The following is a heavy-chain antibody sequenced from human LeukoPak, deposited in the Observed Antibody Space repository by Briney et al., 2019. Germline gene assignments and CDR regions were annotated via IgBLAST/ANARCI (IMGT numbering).Heavy chain of an antibody. CDR3: ARGRPGRAAAGTDWFDP. V-gene: IGHV1-2*02. CDR2: INPNSGGT. J-gene: IGHJ5*02. D-gene: IGHD6-13*01. CDR1: GYTFTSYG. Sequence: GASVKVSCKASGYTFTSYGISWVRQAPGQGLEWMGWINPNSGGTNYAQKFQGRVTMTRDTSISTAYMELSRLRSDDTAVYYCARGRPGRAAAGTDWFDPWGQGTLVTVSS.